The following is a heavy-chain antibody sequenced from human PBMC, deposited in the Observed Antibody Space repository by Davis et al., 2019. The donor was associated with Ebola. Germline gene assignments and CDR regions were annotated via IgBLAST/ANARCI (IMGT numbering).Heavy chain of an antibody. D-gene: IGHD2-15*01. J-gene: IGHJ4*02. CDR1: GFTFSDYY. CDR3: ARWGYCSGGSCYYFDY. Sequence: PGGSLRLSCAASGFTFSDYYMSWIRQAPGKGLEWVSYISSSSSTIYYADSVKGRFTISRDNAKNSLYLQMNSLRDEDTAVYYCARWGYCSGGSCYYFDYWGQGTLVTVSS. CDR2: ISSSSSTI. V-gene: IGHV3-11*04.